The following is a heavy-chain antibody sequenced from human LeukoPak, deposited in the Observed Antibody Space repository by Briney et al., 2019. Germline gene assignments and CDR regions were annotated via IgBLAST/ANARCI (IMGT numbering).Heavy chain of an antibody. CDR3: ARASGPFDY. Sequence: PGGSLRLSCEASGFTFSSYEMNWVRQAPGKGLEWVAVTSYDGSNYYYADSVKGRFTISRDNSKNTLYLQMNSLRAEDTAVYSCARASGPFDYWGQGTLVTVSS. CDR1: GFTFSSYE. V-gene: IGHV3-30-3*01. J-gene: IGHJ4*02. CDR2: TSYDGSNY. D-gene: IGHD3-10*01.